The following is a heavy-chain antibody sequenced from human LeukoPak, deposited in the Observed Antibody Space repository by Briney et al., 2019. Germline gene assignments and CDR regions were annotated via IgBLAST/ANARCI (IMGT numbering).Heavy chain of an antibody. D-gene: IGHD6-13*01. CDR1: GFTVSSNY. CDR3: ARRRSSSWGIDY. Sequence: GGSLRLSCAASGFTVSSNYKGWVRQAPGKGLEWVSIIYSSGNTYYADSVKDRFTISRDNSKNTMYLQMNSLRTEDTAVYYCARRRSSSWGIDYWGQGTLVTVAS. V-gene: IGHV3-66*02. J-gene: IGHJ4*02. CDR2: IYSSGNT.